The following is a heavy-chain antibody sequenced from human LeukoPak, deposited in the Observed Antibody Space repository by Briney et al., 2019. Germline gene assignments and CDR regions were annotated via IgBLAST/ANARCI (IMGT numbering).Heavy chain of an antibody. CDR2: ISSSSSTI. Sequence: GGSLRLSCAASGFTFSSYSMNWVRQAPGKGLEWVSYISSSSSTIYYADSVKGRFTISRDNAKNSLYLQMDSLRAEDTAVYYCAKDLDSSGSYVGVLTWGQGTLVTVSS. V-gene: IGHV3-48*01. CDR1: GFTFSSYS. CDR3: AKDLDSSGSYVGVLT. D-gene: IGHD3-22*01. J-gene: IGHJ5*02.